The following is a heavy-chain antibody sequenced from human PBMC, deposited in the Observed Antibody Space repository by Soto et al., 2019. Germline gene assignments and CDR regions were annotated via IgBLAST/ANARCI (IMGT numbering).Heavy chain of an antibody. Sequence: QVQLVQSGAEVKKPGASVKVSCKASGYSFTSYGIAWVRQAPGQGLEWMGWISADNGNTNYAQKVQDRVTMTTDTFTGTAYMERRSLRSDDTAVYYCAGDGYFAYWGQGTLVTVSS. CDR1: GYSFTSYG. V-gene: IGHV1-18*01. CDR2: ISADNGNT. J-gene: IGHJ4*02. CDR3: AGDGYFAY.